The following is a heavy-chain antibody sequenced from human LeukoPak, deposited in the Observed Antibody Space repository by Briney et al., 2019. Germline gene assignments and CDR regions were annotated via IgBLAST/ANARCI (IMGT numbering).Heavy chain of an antibody. CDR1: GFTFDDYA. D-gene: IGHD3-10*01. CDR3: AKDMRNYYGSGSLDY. CDR2: ISWNSGSI. Sequence: GRSLRLSCAASGFTFDDYAMHWVRQAPGKGLERVSGISWNSGSIGYADSVKGRFTISRDNAKNSLYLQMNSLRAEDMALYYCAKDMRNYYGSGSLDYWGQGTLVTVSS. J-gene: IGHJ4*02. V-gene: IGHV3-9*03.